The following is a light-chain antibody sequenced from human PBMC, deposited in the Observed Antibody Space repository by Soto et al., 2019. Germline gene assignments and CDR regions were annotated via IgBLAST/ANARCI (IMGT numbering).Light chain of an antibody. CDR2: DAS. Sequence: DIQMTQSPSSLSASVGDRVTITCRAGQSISSYLNWYQQKPGKAPKLLIYDASNLETGVPSRFSGSGSGTDFTFTISSLQPEDIATYYCQQYDNPPLTFGGGTKVDIK. J-gene: IGKJ4*01. CDR1: QSISSY. CDR3: QQYDNPPLT. V-gene: IGKV1-33*01.